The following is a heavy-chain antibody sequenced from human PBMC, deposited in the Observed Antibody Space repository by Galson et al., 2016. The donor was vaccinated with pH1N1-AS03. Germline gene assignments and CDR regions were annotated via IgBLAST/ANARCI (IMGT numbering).Heavy chain of an antibody. CDR1: GFTFSSYS. D-gene: IGHD3-22*01. V-gene: IGHV3-21*01. Sequence: LRLSCAASGFTFSSYSMNWVRQAPGKGLGWVSSISSSGNYKYYADSVKGRFTVSRDNAMNSLYLQMNSLRAEDTALYYCARSRSPDYYDSSTYRPDAFDIWGQGTMVTVSS. J-gene: IGHJ3*02. CDR3: ARSRSPDYYDSSTYRPDAFDI. CDR2: ISSSGNYK.